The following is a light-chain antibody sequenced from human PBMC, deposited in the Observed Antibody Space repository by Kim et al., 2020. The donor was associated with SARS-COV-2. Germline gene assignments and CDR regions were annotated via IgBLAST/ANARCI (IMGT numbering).Light chain of an antibody. V-gene: IGLV2-23*02. J-gene: IGLJ2*01. CDR3: CSYAGSSTVV. CDR2: EVS. CDR1: SSDVGSYNL. Sequence: QSALTQPASVSGSPGQSFTISCTGTSSDVGSYNLVSWYQQHPGKAPKLMIYEVSKRPSGVSNRFSGSKSGNTASLTISGLQAEDEADYYCCSYAGSSTVVFGGGTQLTVL.